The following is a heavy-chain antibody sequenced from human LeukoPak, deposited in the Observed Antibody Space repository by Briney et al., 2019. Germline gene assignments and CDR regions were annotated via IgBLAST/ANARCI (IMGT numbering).Heavy chain of an antibody. V-gene: IGHV4-4*02. J-gene: IGHJ4*02. Sequence: NPSGTLSLTCAVSGDSISSSNWWSWVRQSPVKGLEWIAEIHHSGSTYYNPSLKSRVTISVDTSKTQFSLKLSSVTAADTAVYYCARVDPDSSSTLEVFDYWGQGTLVTVSS. CDR3: ARVDPDSSSTLEVFDY. CDR1: GDSISSSNW. CDR2: IHHSGST. D-gene: IGHD6-6*01.